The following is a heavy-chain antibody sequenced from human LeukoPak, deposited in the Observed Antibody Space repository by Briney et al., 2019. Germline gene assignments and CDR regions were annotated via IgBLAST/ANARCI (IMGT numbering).Heavy chain of an antibody. V-gene: IGHV2-5*01. J-gene: IGHJ4*02. CDR2: IYWNDDK. Sequence: ESGPTLVKPTQTLTLTCTFSGFSLSTSGVGVGWIRQPPGKALEWLALIYWNDDKRYSPSLKSRLTVTKDTSKNQVVLTVTNMDPVDTATYYCAHNDYESYFDYWGQGTLVTVSS. CDR1: GFSLSTSGVG. CDR3: AHNDYESYFDY. D-gene: IGHD4-17*01.